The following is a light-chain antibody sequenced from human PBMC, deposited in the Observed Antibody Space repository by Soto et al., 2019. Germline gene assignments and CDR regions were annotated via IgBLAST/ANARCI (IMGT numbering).Light chain of an antibody. V-gene: IGKV2-28*01. J-gene: IGKJ5*01. CDR1: QSLLYSNGYDY. CDR3: MQALQTVRT. Sequence: DIVMTQSPLSLPVTPGEPASISCRSSQSLLYSNGYDYLDWYLQKPGQSPQLLIYLGSNRASGVPDRFSGSGSGTDFTLKISRVEAEDVGVYYCMQALQTVRTFGQGTRLEIK. CDR2: LGS.